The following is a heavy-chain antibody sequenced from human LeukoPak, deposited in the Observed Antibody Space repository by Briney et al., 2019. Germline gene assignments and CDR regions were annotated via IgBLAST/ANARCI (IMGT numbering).Heavy chain of an antibody. D-gene: IGHD5-18*01. CDR1: GFIVSSNH. Sequence: GGSLRLSCAASGFIVSSNHMSWVRQAPGKGLEWVSVIYSGGGTYYADSVKGRFTISRDKSKNTLCLQMNSLRAEDTALFYCAARWGYNGFDIWGQGTMVAVSS. V-gene: IGHV3-53*01. J-gene: IGHJ3*02. CDR3: AARWGYNGFDI. CDR2: IYSGGGT.